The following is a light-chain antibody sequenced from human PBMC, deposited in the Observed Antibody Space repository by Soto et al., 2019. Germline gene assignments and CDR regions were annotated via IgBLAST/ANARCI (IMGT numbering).Light chain of an antibody. CDR3: QQYINYFRT. Sequence: DIQMTQAPSTLSASVGDRVTITCRASQSIGVWLAWYQQKPGTAPKLLIYKTSTLDSGDPLRFSGSGSGTEFTLTISSLQPDDFATYYCQQYINYFRTFGQGTKVEIK. CDR1: QSIGVW. J-gene: IGKJ1*01. CDR2: KTS. V-gene: IGKV1-5*03.